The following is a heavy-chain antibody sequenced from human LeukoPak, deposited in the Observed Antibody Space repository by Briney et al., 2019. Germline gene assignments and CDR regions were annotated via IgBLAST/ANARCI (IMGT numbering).Heavy chain of an antibody. CDR1: GFTFSSYA. V-gene: IGHV3-23*01. CDR2: INGGAYST. Sequence: PGGSLRLSCAASGFTFSSYAMTWVRQAPGRGLEWISAINGGAYSTSYADSVKGRFTISRDNSKNALYLQMKSLRAEDTAVYYCARNSSGFKLGDAFDIWGQGTLVTVSS. J-gene: IGHJ3*02. CDR3: ARNSSGFKLGDAFDI. D-gene: IGHD3-22*01.